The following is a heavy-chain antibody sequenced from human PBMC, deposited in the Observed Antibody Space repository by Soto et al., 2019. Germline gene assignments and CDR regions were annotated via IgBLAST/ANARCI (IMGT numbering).Heavy chain of an antibody. CDR2: IYYSGST. D-gene: IGHD6-19*01. Sequence: QVQLQESGPRLVKPSQTLSLTCTVSGGSLSSGGYYWSWIRQPPGKGLERIGYIYYSGSTYYNPSLKSRVTLSVHTSKNQFSLQLLSLLAADEAVYYFASDRWLGVYPTEIAVAGTDAFHTWGQETMVTVSS. CDR3: ASDRWLGVYPTEIAVAGTDAFHT. CDR1: GGSLSSGGYY. J-gene: IGHJ3*02. V-gene: IGHV4-31*03.